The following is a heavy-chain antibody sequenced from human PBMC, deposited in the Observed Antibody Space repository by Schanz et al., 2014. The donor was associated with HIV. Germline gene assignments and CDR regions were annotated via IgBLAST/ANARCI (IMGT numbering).Heavy chain of an antibody. CDR3: ARDSVDAVVTSTDYYNGIDV. Sequence: EVQLLESGGGLVQPGGSLRLSCAASGFTFSSYAMSWVRQAPGKGLEWVAFMSDDGGTKFYGDAAKGRFTISRDNAKKSLFLQMNSLRDEDTAIYFCARDSVDAVVTSTDYYNGIDVWGQGTTVTVSS. J-gene: IGHJ6*02. D-gene: IGHD2-21*02. V-gene: IGHV3-23*01. CDR2: MSDDGGTK. CDR1: GFTFSSYA.